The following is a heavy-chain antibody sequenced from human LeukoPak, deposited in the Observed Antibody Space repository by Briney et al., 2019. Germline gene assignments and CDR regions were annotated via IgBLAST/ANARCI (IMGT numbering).Heavy chain of an antibody. V-gene: IGHV4-39*01. CDR3: ARLPRITIFGVVIKSHYYYYMDV. CDR1: GGSISSSSSY. CDR2: IYYSGST. D-gene: IGHD3-3*01. J-gene: IGHJ6*03. Sequence: PSETLSLTCTVSGGSISSSSSYWGWIRQPPGKGLEWIGSIYYSGSTYYNPSLKSRVTISVDTSKNQFSLKLSSVTAADTAVYYCARLPRITIFGVVIKSHYYYYMDVWGKGTTVTVSS.